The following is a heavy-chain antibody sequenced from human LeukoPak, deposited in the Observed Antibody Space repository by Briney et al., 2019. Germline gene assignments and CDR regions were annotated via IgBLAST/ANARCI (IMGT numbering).Heavy chain of an antibody. CDR1: GYTFTSYG. V-gene: IGHV1-18*01. J-gene: IGHJ4*02. CDR2: ISAYNGNT. Sequence: ASVKVSCKASGYTFTSYGISWVRQAPGQGLEWMGWISAYNGNTNYAQKLQGRVTMTTDTSTSTAYMELRSLRSDDTAVYYCASSWIVVVPAALDYWGQGTLVTVSS. D-gene: IGHD2-2*01. CDR3: ASSWIVVVPAALDY.